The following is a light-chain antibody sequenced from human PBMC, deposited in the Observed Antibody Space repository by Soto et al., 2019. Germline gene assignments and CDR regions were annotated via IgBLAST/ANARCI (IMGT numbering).Light chain of an antibody. V-gene: IGKV3-20*01. J-gene: IGKJ1*01. Sequence: EIVLTQSPGTLSLFPGERATLSCRATQSVNSDYLAWYQQKPGQAPRLLIYIASRRATGIPDRFSGSRSGTDFTLTINRLEPEDFAVYYCQLYGTSPWTFGQGTKVEIK. CDR1: QSVNSDY. CDR2: IAS. CDR3: QLYGTSPWT.